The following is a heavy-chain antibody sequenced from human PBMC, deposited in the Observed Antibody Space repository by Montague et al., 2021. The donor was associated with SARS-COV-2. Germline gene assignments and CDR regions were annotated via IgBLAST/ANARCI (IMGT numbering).Heavy chain of an antibody. CDR1: GASISSRSYS. CDR3: ARVNRWYYGDLGVSAHFDY. D-gene: IGHD3-16*01. Sequence: SETLSLTCTVSGASISSRSYSWGWLRQPPGKELEWIGFKYYSGSTYYTPTLKSRVTICVDTSKNQFSLKLSPVTAADTAVFYCARVNRWYYGDLGVSAHFDYWGQGTLVTVSS. CDR2: KYYSGST. V-gene: IGHV4-39*07. J-gene: IGHJ4*02.